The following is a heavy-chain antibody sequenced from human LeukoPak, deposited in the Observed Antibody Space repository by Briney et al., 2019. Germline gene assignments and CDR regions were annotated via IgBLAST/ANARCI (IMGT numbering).Heavy chain of an antibody. CDR1: GFTFSSYG. J-gene: IGHJ4*02. CDR3: ARDGSSRLYWVDY. D-gene: IGHD6-19*01. Sequence: GGALRLSCAACGFTFSSYGMHWVRQAPGKGLEWVAVIWYDGSNKYYEDSMKCRFTICIDNSKNTLYLQMNSLRPEETAVYYCARDGSSRLYWVDYWGQRPLVTVSS. V-gene: IGHV3-33*01. CDR2: IWYDGSNK.